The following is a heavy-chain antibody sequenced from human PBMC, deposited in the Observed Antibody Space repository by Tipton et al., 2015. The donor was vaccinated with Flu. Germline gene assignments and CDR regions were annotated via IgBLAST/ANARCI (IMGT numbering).Heavy chain of an antibody. CDR3: AREGFDSSGYRAGDAFDI. CDR2: IYTSGST. D-gene: IGHD3-22*01. Sequence: TLSLTCTVSGGSISSGSYYWSWIRQPAGKGLEWIGRIYTSGSTNYNPSPKSRVTISVDTSKNQFSLKLGSVTAADTAVYYCAREGFDSSGYRAGDAFDIWDQG. CDR1: GGSISSGSYY. J-gene: IGHJ3*02. V-gene: IGHV4-61*02.